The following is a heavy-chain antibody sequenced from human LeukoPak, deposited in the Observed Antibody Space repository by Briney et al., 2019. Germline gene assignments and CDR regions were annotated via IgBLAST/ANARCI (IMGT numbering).Heavy chain of an antibody. V-gene: IGHV1-18*01. Sequence: ASVKVSCKTSGYTFTNYGISWVRQAPGQGLEWMGWISAYNGNTNYAQKLQGRVTMTTDTSTSTAYMELRSLRSDDTAVCYCARSLGVVLPFDPWGQGTLVTVSS. J-gene: IGHJ5*02. D-gene: IGHD2-15*01. CDR2: ISAYNGNT. CDR3: ARSLGVVLPFDP. CDR1: GYTFTNYG.